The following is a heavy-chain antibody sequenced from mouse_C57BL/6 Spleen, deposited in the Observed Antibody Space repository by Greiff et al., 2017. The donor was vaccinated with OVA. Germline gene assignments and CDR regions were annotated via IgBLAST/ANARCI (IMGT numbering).Heavy chain of an antibody. V-gene: IGHV5-4*01. Sequence: EVKLMESGGGLVKPGGSLKLSCAASGFTFSSYAMSWVRQTPEKRLEWVATISDGGSYTYYPDNVKGRFTISRDNAKNNLYLQMSHLKSEDTAMYYCARDRSITPHYFDYWGQGTTLTVSS. CDR2: ISDGGSYT. CDR3: ARDRSITPHYFDY. CDR1: GFTFSSYA. J-gene: IGHJ2*01. D-gene: IGHD1-1*01.